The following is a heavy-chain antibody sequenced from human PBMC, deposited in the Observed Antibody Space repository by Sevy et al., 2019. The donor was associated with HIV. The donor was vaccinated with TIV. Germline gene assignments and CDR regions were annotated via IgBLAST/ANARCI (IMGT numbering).Heavy chain of an antibody. V-gene: IGHV3-30-3*01. Sequence: GGSLRLSCAASGFTFSSYAMHWVRQAPGKGLEWVAVISYDGSNKYYADSVKGRFTISRDNSENTLYLQMNSLRAEDTAVYYCARDRYCSGGSCPRGWFDPWGQGTLVTVSS. CDR3: ARDRYCSGGSCPRGWFDP. D-gene: IGHD2-15*01. CDR2: ISYDGSNK. J-gene: IGHJ5*02. CDR1: GFTFSSYA.